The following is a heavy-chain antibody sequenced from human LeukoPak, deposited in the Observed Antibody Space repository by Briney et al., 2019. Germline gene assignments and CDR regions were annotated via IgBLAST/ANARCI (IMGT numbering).Heavy chain of an antibody. CDR3: TKGQSYCGADCYSD. V-gene: IGHV3-66*01. CDR1: GFSVSNYY. J-gene: IGHJ4*02. D-gene: IGHD2-21*02. CDR2: MYTGGGR. Sequence: GGSLRLSCAASGFSVSNYYMSWVRQPPGKGLEWVSVMYTGGGRYYGDSVKGRFTISRDNSKNTVFLQMNSLRVEDTALYYCTKGQSYCGADCYSDWGQGTLVTVSS.